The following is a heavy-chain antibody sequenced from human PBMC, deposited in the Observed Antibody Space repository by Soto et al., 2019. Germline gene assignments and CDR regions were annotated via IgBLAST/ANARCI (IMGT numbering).Heavy chain of an antibody. J-gene: IGHJ4*02. V-gene: IGHV1-18*01. D-gene: IGHD6-13*01. CDR2: INAYNGNT. Sequence: QVQLVQSGAEVKKPGASVKVSGKASGYTFTNYGISWVRQAPGQGLEWMGWINAYNGNTKSAQKLQGRVTLTTDTSTSTAYMELRSLRSDDTAVYYCARDAAAGLNDCWGQGTLVTVSS. CDR3: ARDAAAGLNDC. CDR1: GYTFTNYG.